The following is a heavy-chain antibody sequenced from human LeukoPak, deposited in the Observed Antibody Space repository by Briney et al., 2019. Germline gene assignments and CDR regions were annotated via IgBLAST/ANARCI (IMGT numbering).Heavy chain of an antibody. J-gene: IGHJ4*02. Sequence: ASVKVSCKASGDTFTGYYIHWVRQAPGQGLEWMGWINPNSGGTNYAQKFQGRVTMTRDTSISTAYMELSRLRSDDTAVYYCARDLGEGAFDYWGQGTLVTVSS. CDR3: ARDLGEGAFDY. V-gene: IGHV1-2*02. CDR2: INPNSGGT. CDR1: GDTFTGYY.